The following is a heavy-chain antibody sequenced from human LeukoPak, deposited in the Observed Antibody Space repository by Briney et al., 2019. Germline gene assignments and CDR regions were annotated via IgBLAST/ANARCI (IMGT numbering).Heavy chain of an antibody. Sequence: GGSLRLSCAASGFIFSDYYMTWIRQAPGKGLDWISYISSDSSYTRYADSVKGRFTVSRDNAKNSRYLQMNSLRAEDTAVYYCARLHSTAAAGTYDYWGQGTLVTVSS. CDR3: ARLHSTAAAGTYDY. CDR1: GFIFSDYY. D-gene: IGHD6-13*01. CDR2: ISSDSSYT. V-gene: IGHV3-11*06. J-gene: IGHJ4*02.